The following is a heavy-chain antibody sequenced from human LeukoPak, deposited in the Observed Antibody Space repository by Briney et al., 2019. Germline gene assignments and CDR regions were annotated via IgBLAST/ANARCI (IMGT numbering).Heavy chain of an antibody. CDR2: IYYSGST. CDR3: ARHPAPGIAAAGRYAFDY. J-gene: IGHJ4*02. Sequence: SETLSLTCTVSDGSISSSSYYWGWIRQPPGKGLEWIGNIYYSGSTYYNPSLKSRVTISVDTSKNQCSLRLSSVTAADTAIYYCARHPAPGIAAAGRYAFDYWGQGTLVTVSS. CDR1: DGSISSSSYY. D-gene: IGHD6-13*01. V-gene: IGHV4-39*01.